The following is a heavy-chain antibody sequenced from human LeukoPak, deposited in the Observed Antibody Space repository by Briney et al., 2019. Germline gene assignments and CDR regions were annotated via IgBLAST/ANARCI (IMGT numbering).Heavy chain of an antibody. CDR2: INPSGGST. CDR1: GYTFTSYY. V-gene: IGHV1-46*01. D-gene: IGHD6-13*01. CDR3: ARDESIAAADLDIYFDY. J-gene: IGHJ4*02. Sequence: GASVKVSCKASGYTFTSYYMHWVRQAPGQGLEWMGIINPSGGSTSHAQKFQGRVTMTRDTSTSTVYMELSSLRSDDTAVYYCARDESIAAADLDIYFDYWGQGTLVTVSS.